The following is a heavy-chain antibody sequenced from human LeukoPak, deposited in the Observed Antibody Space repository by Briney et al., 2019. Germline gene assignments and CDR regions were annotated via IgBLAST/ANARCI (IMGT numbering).Heavy chain of an antibody. CDR2: MNPNSGNT. V-gene: IGHV1-8*01. CDR3: ARDYYDSSGIDY. Sequence: ASVKVSCKASGYTFTSFDINWVRQATGQGLEWMGWMNPNSGNTGYAQKFQGRVTMTRNTSISTAYMELSSLRSEDTAVYYCARDYYDSSGIDYWGQGTLVTVSS. J-gene: IGHJ4*02. CDR1: GYTFTSFD. D-gene: IGHD3-22*01.